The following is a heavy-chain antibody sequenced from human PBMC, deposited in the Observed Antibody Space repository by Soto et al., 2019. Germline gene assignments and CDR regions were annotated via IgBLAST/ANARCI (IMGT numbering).Heavy chain of an antibody. J-gene: IGHJ4*02. V-gene: IGHV1-69*13. CDR2: IITIFGTA. CDR3: ATPGIAAAGIFTPLWYFDY. CDR1: GGTFRSYA. D-gene: IGHD6-13*01. Sequence: SVKVSCKASGGTFRSYAISWVRQAPGQGLEWMGGIITIFGTANYAQKFQGRVTITADESTSTAYMELSSLRSEDTAVYYCATPGIAAAGIFTPLWYFDYWGQGTLVTVSS.